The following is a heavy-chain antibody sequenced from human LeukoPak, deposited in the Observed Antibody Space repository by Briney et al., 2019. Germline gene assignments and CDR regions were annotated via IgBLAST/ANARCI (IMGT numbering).Heavy chain of an antibody. CDR1: GDSIISSSYY. CDR3: ARVAAAPERRLYYYYYMDV. CDR2: IYYSGTN. D-gene: IGHD6-13*01. Sequence: SETLSLTCTVSGDSIISSSYYWGCLRQPPGQGLEWIGSIYYSGTNYSNPSLKSRVTISVDTSKIQFSLRLTSVTAADTAVYCCARVAAAPERRLYYYYYMDVWGKGTTVTVSS. J-gene: IGHJ6*03. V-gene: IGHV4-39*01.